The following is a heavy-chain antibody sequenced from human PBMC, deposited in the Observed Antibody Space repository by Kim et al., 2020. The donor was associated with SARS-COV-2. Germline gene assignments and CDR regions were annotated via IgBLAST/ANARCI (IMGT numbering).Heavy chain of an antibody. D-gene: IGHD3-22*01. J-gene: IGHJ4*02. V-gene: IGHV3-23*01. CDR1: GFTFSSYA. CDR2: ISGSGGST. Sequence: GGSLRLSCAASGFTFSSYAMSWVRQAPGKGLEWVSAISGSGGSTYYADSVKGRFTISRDNSKNTLYLQMNSLRAEDTAVYYCAKDGTYYYDSSGYYYFDYWGQGTLVTVSS. CDR3: AKDGTYYYDSSGYYYFDY.